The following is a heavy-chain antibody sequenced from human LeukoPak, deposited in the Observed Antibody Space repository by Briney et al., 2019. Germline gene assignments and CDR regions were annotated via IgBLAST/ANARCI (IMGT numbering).Heavy chain of an antibody. Sequence: SETLSLTCAVYGGSFGGYYWSWIRQPPGKGLEWIWETNHSGSTNYNPSLNSRVTISVDTSKNQFSLNRSSVPSPATPVSYFAGARVGYYDDRRLLDYWGQGALVTVSS. V-gene: IGHV4-34*01. CDR3: AGARVGYYDDRRLLDY. D-gene: IGHD3-22*01. J-gene: IGHJ4*02. CDR2: TNHSGST. CDR1: GGSFGGYY.